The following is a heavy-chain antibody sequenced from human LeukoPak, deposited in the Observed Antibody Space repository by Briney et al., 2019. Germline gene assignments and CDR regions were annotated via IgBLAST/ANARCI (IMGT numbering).Heavy chain of an antibody. J-gene: IGHJ6*02. CDR2: ISGSDENT. CDR1: GFTFSSYA. CDR3: AKPYGSGTYYTDFYYGMDV. D-gene: IGHD3-10*01. Sequence: GSLRLSCAISGFTFSSYAVNWVRQAPGKGLEWVSAISGSDENTFYADSVKGRFTISRDNSKNTLYLQMSSLRAEDTAVYYCAKPYGSGTYYTDFYYGMDVWGQGTTVTVSS. V-gene: IGHV3-23*01.